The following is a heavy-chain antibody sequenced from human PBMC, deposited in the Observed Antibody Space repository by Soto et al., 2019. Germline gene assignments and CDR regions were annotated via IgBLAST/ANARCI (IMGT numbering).Heavy chain of an antibody. CDR3: AXXXATXXYYYGMDV. CDR1: GGTFSSYA. J-gene: IGHJ6*02. D-gene: IGHD1-26*01. CDR2: IIPIFGTA. V-gene: IGHV1-69*13. Sequence: VKVSCKASGGTFSSYAISWVRQAPGQGLEWMGGIIPIFGTANYAQKFQGRVTITADESTSTAYMELSSLRSEDTAVYYCAXXXATXXYYYGMDVWGQGTTVTVSS.